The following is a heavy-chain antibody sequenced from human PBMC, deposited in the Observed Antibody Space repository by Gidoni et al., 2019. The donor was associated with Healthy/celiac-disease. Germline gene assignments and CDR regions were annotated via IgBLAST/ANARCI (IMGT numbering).Heavy chain of an antibody. Sequence: EVQLVESGGGLVQPGGSLRLSCAASGFTFSSYSMNWVRQAPGKGLGWVSYISSSSSTIYYADSVKGRFTISRDNAKNSLYLQMNSLRDEDTAVYYCARGMSSSSWYVTLLRYYGMDVWGQGTTVTVSS. J-gene: IGHJ6*02. CDR1: GFTFSSYS. V-gene: IGHV3-48*02. D-gene: IGHD6-13*01. CDR2: ISSSSSTI. CDR3: ARGMSSSSWYVTLLRYYGMDV.